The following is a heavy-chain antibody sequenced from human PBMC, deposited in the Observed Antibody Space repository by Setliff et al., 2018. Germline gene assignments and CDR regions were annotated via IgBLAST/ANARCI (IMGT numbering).Heavy chain of an antibody. Sequence: KASETLSLTCAVSGYSISSGYYWGWIRQPPGKGLEWIGSIHHSGSTYYNPSLKSRVTISVDTSKNQFSLKLSSVTAADTAVYYCARNPAHLAAAGTFDYWGQGTLVTVSS. V-gene: IGHV4-38-2*01. J-gene: IGHJ4*02. CDR3: ARNPAHLAAAGTFDY. CDR2: IHHSGST. CDR1: GYSISSGYY. D-gene: IGHD6-13*01.